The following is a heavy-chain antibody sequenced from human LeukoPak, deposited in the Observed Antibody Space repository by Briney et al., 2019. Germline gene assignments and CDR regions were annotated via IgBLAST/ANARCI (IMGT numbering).Heavy chain of an antibody. J-gene: IGHJ4*02. V-gene: IGHV3-23*01. Sequence: PEGSLRLSCVGSGFTLSSYAMSWVRQAPGKGLEWVSAISGSGTRTYYADSVKGRFTISRDNSKNTLYLQMNSLRAEDTAVYYCAKAPTKEEGGLLLNYFDYWGKGTLVTVSS. CDR3: AKAPTKEEGGLLLNYFDY. CDR1: GFTLSSYA. D-gene: IGHD3-22*01. CDR2: ISGSGTRT.